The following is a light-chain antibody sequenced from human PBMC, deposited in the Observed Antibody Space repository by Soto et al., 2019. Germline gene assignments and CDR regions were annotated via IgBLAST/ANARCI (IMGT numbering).Light chain of an antibody. CDR1: QGISNY. V-gene: IGKV1-27*01. CDR2: AAS. CDR3: QKYNSAPPYT. J-gene: IGKJ2*01. Sequence: DIQMTQSPSSLSASVGDRVTITCRASQGISNYLAWDQQKPGKVPTLLIYAASTLQSGVPSRFSGSGSGTDFTLTISSLQPEDVATYYCQKYNSAPPYTFGQGTKLEIK.